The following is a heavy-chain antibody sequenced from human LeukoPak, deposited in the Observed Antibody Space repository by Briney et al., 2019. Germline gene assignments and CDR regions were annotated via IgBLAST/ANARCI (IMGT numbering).Heavy chain of an antibody. J-gene: IGHJ3*01. V-gene: IGHV3-30-3*01. Sequence: RTGGSLRLSCAASGFTFSSYAMHWVRQAPGKGLEWVAVISYDGGNKYYADSVKGRFTISRDNSMNTLYLQMNSLRAEDTAVYYCAEGGGYGGGQDAFDFWGQGTMVTVSS. CDR2: ISYDGGNK. CDR3: AEGGGYGGGQDAFDF. D-gene: IGHD6-19*01. CDR1: GFTFSSYA.